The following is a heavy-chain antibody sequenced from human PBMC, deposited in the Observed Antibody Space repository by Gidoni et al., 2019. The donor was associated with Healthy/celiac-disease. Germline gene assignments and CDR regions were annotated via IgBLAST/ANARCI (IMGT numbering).Heavy chain of an antibody. CDR2: INHSGST. J-gene: IGHJ3*02. Sequence: QVQLQQWGAGMLKPSDTLSLPCAVYGRSFSGYYWTWIRQPPGKGLELIGEINHSGSTNYNPSLQSRVTISVAPSKNQFSLKLCSVTAADTAVYYCARFRPRMITFGGVIVSFAFAIWGQGTMVTVSS. V-gene: IGHV4-34*01. CDR3: ARFRPRMITFGGVIVSFAFAI. D-gene: IGHD3-16*02. CDR1: GRSFSGYY.